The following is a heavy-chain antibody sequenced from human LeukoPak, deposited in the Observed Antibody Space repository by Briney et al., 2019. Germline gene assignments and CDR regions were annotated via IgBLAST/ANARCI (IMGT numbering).Heavy chain of an antibody. CDR1: GGTFSSYA. D-gene: IGHD4-11*01. V-gene: IGHV1-69*04. CDR2: IIPIFGMA. CDR3: ARENSNYEYYYGMDV. J-gene: IGHJ6*02. Sequence: ASVKVSCKASGGTFSSYAISWVRQAPGQGLEWMGRIIPIFGMANYAQKFQGRVTITADKSTSTAYMELSSLRSEDTAVYYCARENSNYEYYYGMDVWGQGTTVTVS.